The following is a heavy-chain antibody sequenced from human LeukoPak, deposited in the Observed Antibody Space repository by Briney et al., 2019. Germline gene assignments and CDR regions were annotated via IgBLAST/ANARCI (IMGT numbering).Heavy chain of an antibody. D-gene: IGHD3-22*01. Sequence: GASAKVSCKASGYTFTSYGISWVRQAPGQGLEWMGWISAYNGNTNYAQKLQGRVTMTTDTSTSTAYMELRSLRSDDTAVYYCASETYDSSGYRVPYWGQGTLVTVSS. CDR2: ISAYNGNT. CDR3: ASETYDSSGYRVPY. V-gene: IGHV1-18*01. J-gene: IGHJ4*02. CDR1: GYTFTSYG.